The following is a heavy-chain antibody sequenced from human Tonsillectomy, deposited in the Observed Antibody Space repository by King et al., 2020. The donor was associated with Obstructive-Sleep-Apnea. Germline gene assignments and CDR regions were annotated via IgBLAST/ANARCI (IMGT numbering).Heavy chain of an antibody. Sequence: ITLKESGPSLVKPTQTLTLTCTFSGFSLSTSGVGVGWIRQAPGKALEWLALMYCDDDNRDIPTLKSRQTITKDTAENQVVLTMTNMDPVDTATYYCAHRSSGGPSGFDYWGQGTLVTVSS. D-gene: IGHD6-19*01. CDR1: GFSLSTSGVG. CDR2: MYCDDDN. J-gene: IGHJ4*02. V-gene: IGHV2-5*02. CDR3: AHRSSGGPSGFDY.